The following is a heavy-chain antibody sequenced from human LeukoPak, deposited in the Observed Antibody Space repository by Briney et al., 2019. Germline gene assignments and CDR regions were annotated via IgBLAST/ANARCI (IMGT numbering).Heavy chain of an antibody. Sequence: ASVKVSSKASGYTFTSSGISGGRQAAGQGLEWMGWISAYNGNTNYAQKLQGRVNTTPDTSTSTAYMELRSLRSHDTAVYYCARDSLEFYISGQKYNWFDPWGQGTPVTVSS. CDR2: ISAYNGNT. D-gene: IGHD6-19*01. CDR1: GYTFTSSG. CDR3: ARDSLEFYISGQKYNWFDP. V-gene: IGHV1-18*01. J-gene: IGHJ5*02.